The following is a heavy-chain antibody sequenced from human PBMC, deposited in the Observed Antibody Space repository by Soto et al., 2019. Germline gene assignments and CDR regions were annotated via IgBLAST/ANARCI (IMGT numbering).Heavy chain of an antibody. CDR2: ISSSSSTI. Sequence: EVQLVESGGGLVQPGGSLRLSCAASGFTFSSYSMNWVRQAPGKGLEWVSYISSSSSTIYYADSVKGRFTISRDNAKNSLYLQMNSLRDEDTAVYYCARDLVVVVPAAISHAFDIWGQGTMVTVSS. CDR3: ARDLVVVVPAAISHAFDI. D-gene: IGHD2-2*01. CDR1: GFTFSSYS. V-gene: IGHV3-48*02. J-gene: IGHJ3*02.